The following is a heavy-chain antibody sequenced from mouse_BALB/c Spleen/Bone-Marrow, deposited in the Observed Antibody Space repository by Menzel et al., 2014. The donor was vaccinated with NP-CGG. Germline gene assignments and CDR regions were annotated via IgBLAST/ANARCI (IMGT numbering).Heavy chain of an antibody. CDR3: SSYAMDY. Sequence: EVKLQESGAELVKPGASVKLSCTASGFNIKDTYMHWVKQRPEQGLEWIGRIDPANGNTKYDPKFQGKATITADTSSNTASLQLSSLTSEDTAVYYGSSYAMDYWGQGTSVTVSP. V-gene: IGHV14-3*02. J-gene: IGHJ4*01. CDR2: IDPANGNT. CDR1: GFNIKDTY.